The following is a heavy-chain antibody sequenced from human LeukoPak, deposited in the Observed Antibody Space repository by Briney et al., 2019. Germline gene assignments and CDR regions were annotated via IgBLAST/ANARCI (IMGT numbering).Heavy chain of an antibody. CDR3: AGGSGWLIDY. CDR1: GFTFSSYS. V-gene: IGHV3-7*03. Sequence: GGSLRLSCAASGFTFSSYSMSWVRHTPGKGLEWVANIEGDGSEKNYMDSVKGRFTISRDNAKKSLHLQMNSLRAEDTGVYYCAGGSGWLIDYWGQGTLVTVSS. J-gene: IGHJ4*02. D-gene: IGHD6-19*01. CDR2: IEGDGSEK.